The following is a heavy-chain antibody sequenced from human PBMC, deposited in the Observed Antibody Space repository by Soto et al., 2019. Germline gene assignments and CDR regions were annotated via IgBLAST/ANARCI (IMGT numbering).Heavy chain of an antibody. Sequence: QVHLVQSGAEVKKPGASVNVSCKASGYTFTNFGLNWVRQAPGQGLEWMAWISPYNGKTDYAQKVQGRVTVTTDTSTATGYMEMSSLTSDDTAVYYCARQPGVVGTADLYGMDVWGQGTTVTVSS. V-gene: IGHV1-18*01. CDR3: ARQPGVVGTADLYGMDV. CDR1: GYTFTNFG. J-gene: IGHJ6*02. D-gene: IGHD2-21*02. CDR2: ISPYNGKT.